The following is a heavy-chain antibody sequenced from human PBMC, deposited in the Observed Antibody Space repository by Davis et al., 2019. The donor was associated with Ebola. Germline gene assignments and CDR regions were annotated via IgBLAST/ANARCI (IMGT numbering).Heavy chain of an antibody. V-gene: IGHV4-4*07. D-gene: IGHD3-22*01. CDR3: ARRRAYYYDSSGYYGEYYFDY. CDR1: GGSISSYY. CDR2: IYTSGST. J-gene: IGHJ4*02. Sequence: SETLSLTCTVSGGSISSYYWSWIRQPAGKGLEWIGRIYTSGSTNYNPSLKSRVTMSVDTSKNQFSLKRSSVTAADTAVYYCARRRAYYYDSSGYYGEYYFDYWGQGTLVTVSS.